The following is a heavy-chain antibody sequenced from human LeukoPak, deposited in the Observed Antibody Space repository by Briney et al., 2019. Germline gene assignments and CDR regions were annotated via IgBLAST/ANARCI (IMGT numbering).Heavy chain of an antibody. V-gene: IGHV3-7*03. CDR1: GFTFNTYW. D-gene: IGHD3-3*01. J-gene: IGHJ4*02. CDR3: AKDPNPFYDFWSGYK. CDR2: IKQDGGEE. Sequence: GGSLRLSCAASGFTFNTYWMSWVRQAPGKGLEWVANIKQDGGEEYYVDSVKGRFTISKDNAKNSLYLQMNSLRAEDTAVYYCAKDPNPFYDFWSGYKWGQGTLVTVSS.